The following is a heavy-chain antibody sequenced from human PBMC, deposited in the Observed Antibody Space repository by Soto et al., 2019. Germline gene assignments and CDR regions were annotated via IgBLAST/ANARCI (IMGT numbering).Heavy chain of an antibody. D-gene: IGHD1-1*01. CDR2: ITSSSSYT. CDR1: GSSFSDYY. Sequence: GGSLRLSCAASGSSFSDYYMSWIRQSPGKGLEWLSYITSSSSYTHYADSVKGRFTISRDNTKNSLYLQMNSLRAEDTAVYYCAGGQDNLAVNFDYWGQGTPVTVSS. CDR3: AGGQDNLAVNFDY. V-gene: IGHV3-11*03. J-gene: IGHJ4*02.